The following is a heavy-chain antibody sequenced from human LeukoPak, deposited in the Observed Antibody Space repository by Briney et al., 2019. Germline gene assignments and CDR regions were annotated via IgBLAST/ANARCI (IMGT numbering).Heavy chain of an antibody. V-gene: IGHV3-30*02. J-gene: IGHJ6*03. CDR3: AKDLGLPGYMDV. CDR2: IRYDGSNK. CDR1: GFTFSTYG. D-gene: IGHD3-10*01. Sequence: PGGSLRLSCVASGFTFSTYGMHWVRQAPGKGLEWVAFIRYDGSNKYYADSVKGRFTISRDNSKNTLNLQMNSLRAEDTAVYYCAKDLGLPGYMDVWGKGTTVTISS.